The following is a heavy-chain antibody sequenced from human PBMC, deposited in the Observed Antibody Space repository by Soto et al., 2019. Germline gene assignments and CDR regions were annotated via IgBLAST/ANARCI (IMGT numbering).Heavy chain of an antibody. CDR2: ISGSGGST. Sequence: GGSLRLSCAASGFTFSSYAMSWVRQAPGKGLEWVSAISGSGGSTYYADSVKGRFTISRDNSKNTLYLQMNSLRAEDTAVYYCAKDRRIAAAGTNYFDYWGQGXLVTVSS. V-gene: IGHV3-23*01. J-gene: IGHJ4*02. CDR3: AKDRRIAAAGTNYFDY. D-gene: IGHD6-13*01. CDR1: GFTFSSYA.